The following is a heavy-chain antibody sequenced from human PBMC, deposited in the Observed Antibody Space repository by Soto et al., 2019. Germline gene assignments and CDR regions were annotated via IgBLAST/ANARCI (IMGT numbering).Heavy chain of an antibody. Sequence: PGGSLRLSCVGSGFTFSSNWMTWVRQAPGKGLEWVGNIRQDGSEKNYVDSAKGRFTISRDNAKNSLYLQMNSLRAEDTAVYYCAREIVVARGASYFDYWGPGTLVTVSS. CDR1: GFTFSSNW. CDR3: AREIVVARGASYFDY. V-gene: IGHV3-7*04. J-gene: IGHJ4*02. CDR2: IRQDGSEK. D-gene: IGHD2-2*01.